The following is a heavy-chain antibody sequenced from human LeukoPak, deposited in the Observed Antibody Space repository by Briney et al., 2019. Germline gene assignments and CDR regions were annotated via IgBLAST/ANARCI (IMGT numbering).Heavy chain of an antibody. Sequence: GGSLRLSCAASGFTVSSYWMHWGRQAPGKGLVWVSRINSDGSSTSYADSVKGRFTISRDTAKNTLYLQMNSLRAEDTAVYYCARDRRYGDYVDYWGQGSLVTVSS. D-gene: IGHD4-17*01. CDR2: INSDGSST. V-gene: IGHV3-74*01. CDR3: ARDRRYGDYVDY. J-gene: IGHJ4*02. CDR1: GFTVSSYW.